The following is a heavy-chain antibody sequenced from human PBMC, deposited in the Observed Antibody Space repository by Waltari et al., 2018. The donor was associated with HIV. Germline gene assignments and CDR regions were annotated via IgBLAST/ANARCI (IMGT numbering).Heavy chain of an antibody. Sequence: QVQLVQSGAEVKKPGASVKVSCKASGYTFSDSYMHWVRQAPGQGLEWMGWRNPNSGGTRDAEKFQGRVTMTRDTSISTAYVGLSRLRFDDTSVYYWARVFRGTVNYLDSRLGHWGQGTLVTVSS. CDR1: GYTFSDSY. D-gene: IGHD3-22*01. CDR2: RNPNSGGT. CDR3: ARVFRGTVNYLDSRLGH. V-gene: IGHV1-2*02. J-gene: IGHJ5*02.